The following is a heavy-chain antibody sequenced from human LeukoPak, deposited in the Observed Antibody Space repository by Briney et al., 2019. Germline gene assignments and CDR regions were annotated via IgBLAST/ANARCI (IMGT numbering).Heavy chain of an antibody. J-gene: IGHJ6*03. Sequence: SETLSLTCAVYGGSFSSYYWSWIRQPPGKGREWIGYIYYSGSTNYKSSLKSRVTISVDTSKNQFSLKLSSVTAADTAVYYCARTTEGGYSYGYFYYYYMDVWGKGTTVTISS. CDR2: IYYSGST. CDR3: ARTTEGGYSYGYFYYYYMDV. V-gene: IGHV4-59*01. D-gene: IGHD5-18*01. CDR1: GGSFSSYY.